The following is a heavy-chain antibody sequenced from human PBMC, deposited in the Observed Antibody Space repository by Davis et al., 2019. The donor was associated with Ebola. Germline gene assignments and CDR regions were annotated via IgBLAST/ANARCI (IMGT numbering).Heavy chain of an antibody. CDR3: VRGRTWGIPDY. J-gene: IGHJ4*02. CDR2: FNHNGNT. Sequence: MPSETLSLTCPVSGGSISSYYWSWIRQPPGKGLEWVGEFNHNGNTNYNPSLKSRVIISVDTSKNQFSLNLSSVTAADTAIYYCVRGRTWGIPDYWGQGTLVTVSS. V-gene: IGHV4-34*01. D-gene: IGHD7-27*01. CDR1: GGSISSYY.